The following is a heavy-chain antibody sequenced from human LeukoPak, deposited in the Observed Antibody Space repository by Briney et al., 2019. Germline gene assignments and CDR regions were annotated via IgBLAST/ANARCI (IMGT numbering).Heavy chain of an antibody. CDR3: ARHGGYDFWRGGFDP. Sequence: RGESLKISCKGSGYSFTRYWIGWVRQMPGKGLEWMGIIYPGDSDTRYSPSFQGQVTISADKSISTAYLQWSSLKASDTAMYYCARHGGYDFWRGGFDPWGQGTLVTVSS. CDR1: GYSFTRYW. J-gene: IGHJ5*02. V-gene: IGHV5-51*01. CDR2: IYPGDSDT. D-gene: IGHD3-3*01.